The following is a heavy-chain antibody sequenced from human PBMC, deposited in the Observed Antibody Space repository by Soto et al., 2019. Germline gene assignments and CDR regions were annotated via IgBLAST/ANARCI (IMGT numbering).Heavy chain of an antibody. Sequence: EVQVVESGGGLVQPGGSLRLSCAASGFTVSNNYMTWVRQAPGKGLEWVSLIYSRGGTDYADSVKGRFTISRDKSKNMVYLQMNSLRVEAAAVYYCARGGSGSQTVGYWGQGARVTVSS. CDR3: ARGGSGSQTVGY. J-gene: IGHJ4*02. V-gene: IGHV3-66*01. CDR1: GFTVSNNY. CDR2: IYSRGGT. D-gene: IGHD1-26*01.